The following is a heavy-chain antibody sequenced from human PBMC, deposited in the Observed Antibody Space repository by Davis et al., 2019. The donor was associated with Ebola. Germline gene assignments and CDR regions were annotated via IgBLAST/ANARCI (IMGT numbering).Heavy chain of an antibody. J-gene: IGHJ4*02. D-gene: IGHD6-6*01. Sequence: GESLKISCAASGFTFDDYTMHWVRQAPGKGLEWVSLISWDGGSTYYADSVKGRFTISRDNSKNSLYLQMNSLRTEDTALYYCAKGDSSSFIDYWGQGTLVTVSS. CDR2: ISWDGGST. CDR3: AKGDSSSFIDY. V-gene: IGHV3-43*01. CDR1: GFTFDDYT.